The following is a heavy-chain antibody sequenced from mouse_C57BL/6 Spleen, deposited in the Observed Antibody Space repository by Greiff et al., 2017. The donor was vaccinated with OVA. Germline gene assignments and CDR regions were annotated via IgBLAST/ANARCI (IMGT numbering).Heavy chain of an antibody. Sequence: QVQLQQSGAELVKPGASVKMSCKASGYTFTTYPIEWMKQNHGRSLEGIGNFHPYNDDTKYNEKFKGKATLTVEKSSSTVYLELSLLTSDDAAVYSCARRIYYDYGFADWGQGTLVTVSA. CDR2: FHPYNDDT. V-gene: IGHV1-47*01. D-gene: IGHD2-4*01. CDR3: ARRIYYDYGFAD. J-gene: IGHJ3*01. CDR1: GYTFTTYP.